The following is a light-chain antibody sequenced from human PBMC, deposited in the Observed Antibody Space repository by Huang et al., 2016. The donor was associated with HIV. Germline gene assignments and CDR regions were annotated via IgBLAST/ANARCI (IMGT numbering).Light chain of an antibody. Sequence: DIVMTQSPDSLAVSLGERATINCKSSQSVLYSSNNKNYLAWYQQKPGQPPKRLMYWASIREFGVPDRFSGSGSGTDFTLTISSLQAADVAVYYCQQYHSTPYTFGQGTKLEIK. CDR2: WAS. V-gene: IGKV4-1*01. J-gene: IGKJ2*01. CDR1: QSVLYSSNNKNY. CDR3: QQYHSTPYT.